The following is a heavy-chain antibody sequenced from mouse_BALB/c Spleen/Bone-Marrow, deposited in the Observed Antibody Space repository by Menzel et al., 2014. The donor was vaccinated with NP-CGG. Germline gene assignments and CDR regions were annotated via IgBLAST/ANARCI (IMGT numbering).Heavy chain of an antibody. CDR1: GFTFSNYG. CDR3: ARHAYYDQTEISFVY. Sequence: EVKLMESGGGLVKSGGSLKLSCAASGFTFSNYGMSWVRQTPEKRLEGVATISGGGSYTFYSDSVKGRFTISRDNAKNNLYLQLSSLRYEDTALYYCARHAYYDQTEISFVYWGQGTLVTVSA. CDR2: ISGGGSYT. D-gene: IGHD2-4*01. V-gene: IGHV5-9-2*01. J-gene: IGHJ3*01.